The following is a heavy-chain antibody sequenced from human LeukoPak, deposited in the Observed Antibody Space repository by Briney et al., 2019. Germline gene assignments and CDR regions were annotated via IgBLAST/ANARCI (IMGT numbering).Heavy chain of an antibody. V-gene: IGHV3-9*03. D-gene: IGHD3-10*01. Sequence: GGSLRLSCAASGFTLDDYAMHWVRQAPGKGLEWVSGISWNSRSIGYADSVKGRFTISRDNAKNSLYLQMNSLRAEDMALYYCAKVRRIDYGSGREYYFDYWGQGTLVTVSS. CDR2: ISWNSRSI. CDR3: AKVRRIDYGSGREYYFDY. CDR1: GFTLDDYA. J-gene: IGHJ4*02.